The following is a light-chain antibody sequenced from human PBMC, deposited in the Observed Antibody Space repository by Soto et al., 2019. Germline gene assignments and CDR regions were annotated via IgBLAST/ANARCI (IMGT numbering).Light chain of an antibody. V-gene: IGKV1-12*01. Sequence: DIQMTQSPYTLSASVGDRVTITCRASQIINIHLNWYQQKPGKAPNLLIYAASSLQSGVPSRFSGSGSGTDFTLTISSLQPEDFATYYCQQANSFPLTFGGGTRVEIK. CDR1: QIINIH. CDR3: QQANSFPLT. J-gene: IGKJ5*01. CDR2: AAS.